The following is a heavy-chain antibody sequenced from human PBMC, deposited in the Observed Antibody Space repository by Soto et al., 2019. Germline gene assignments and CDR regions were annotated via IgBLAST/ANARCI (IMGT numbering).Heavy chain of an antibody. CDR1: GGSFTSNNW. CDR2: IYRTGST. D-gene: IGHD1-1*01. V-gene: IGHV4-4*02. J-gene: IGHJ4*02. Sequence: PSETLSLTCAVSGGSFTSNNWWPWVRQPPGQGLEWIGEIYRTGSTNYNPSLKSRVTISLDKSENQFSLKVTSLTAADSAVYYCASRDPRTSVDYWGQGTLVTVSS. CDR3: ASRDPRTSVDY.